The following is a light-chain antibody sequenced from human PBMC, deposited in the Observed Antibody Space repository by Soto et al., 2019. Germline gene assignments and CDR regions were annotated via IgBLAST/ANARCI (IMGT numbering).Light chain of an antibody. J-gene: IGLJ1*01. CDR1: SSDVGGYNY. Sequence: QSALTQPASVSGSPGQSITISCTGTSSDVGGYNYVSWYQQYPGKAPKLMIYDVSNRPSGISNRFSGSKSVNTASLTISGLQAEDEADYYCSSYTSSSTLYVFGTGTKLTVL. V-gene: IGLV2-14*01. CDR3: SSYTSSSTLYV. CDR2: DVS.